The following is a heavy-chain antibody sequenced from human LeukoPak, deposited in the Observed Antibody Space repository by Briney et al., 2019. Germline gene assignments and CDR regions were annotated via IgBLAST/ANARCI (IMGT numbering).Heavy chain of an antibody. D-gene: IGHD1-26*01. CDR2: IKSKTDGGTT. CDR3: ATGGSYSDY. CDR1: GLTFSNAW. V-gene: IGHV3-15*01. J-gene: IGHJ4*02. Sequence: GGSLRLSCAASGLTFSNAWMNWVRQAPGKGLEWVGRIKSKTDGGTTDYAAPMKDRFTISRDDSKDTLYLQMNSLKTEDTAIYYCATGGSYSDYWGQGTPLTVSS.